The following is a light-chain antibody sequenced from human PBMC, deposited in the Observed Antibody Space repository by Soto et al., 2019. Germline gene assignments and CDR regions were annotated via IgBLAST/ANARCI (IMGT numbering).Light chain of an antibody. CDR1: QSVSSY. V-gene: IGKV3-11*01. Sequence: EILLTQSPATLSLYPGERATLSCRASQSVSSYLAWYQQKPGQAPRLLIYDASNRATGIPARFSGSGSGTDFTLTISSLEPEDFAVYYCQQRSNWPWTFGQGTKVEIK. CDR3: QQRSNWPWT. J-gene: IGKJ1*01. CDR2: DAS.